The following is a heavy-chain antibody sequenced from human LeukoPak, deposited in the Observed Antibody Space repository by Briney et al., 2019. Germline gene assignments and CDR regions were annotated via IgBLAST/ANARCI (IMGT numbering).Heavy chain of an antibody. D-gene: IGHD1-26*01. CDR3: AKGPVSGSRSPLDY. Sequence: PGGSLRLSCAASGFTVSSNYMSWVRQAPGKGLEWVSVIYSGGSTYYADSVKGRFTISRDNSKNTLYLQMDALRGDDTAVYYCAKGPVSGSRSPLDYWGQGTLVTVSS. J-gene: IGHJ4*02. V-gene: IGHV3-53*05. CDR2: IYSGGST. CDR1: GFTVSSNY.